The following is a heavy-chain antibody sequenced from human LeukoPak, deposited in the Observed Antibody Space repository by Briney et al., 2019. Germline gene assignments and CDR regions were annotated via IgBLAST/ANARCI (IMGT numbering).Heavy chain of an antibody. CDR2: INHSGST. D-gene: IGHD3-10*01. V-gene: IGHV4-34*01. CDR1: GGSFSGYY. Sequence: SETLSLTCAVYGGSFSGYYWSWIRQPPGKGLEWIGEINHSGSTNYNPSLKSRVTISVDTSKNQFSLKLSSVTAADTAVYYCARGGHYYGSGSYYHFDYWGQGTLVTVSS. J-gene: IGHJ4*02. CDR3: ARGGHYYGSGSYYHFDY.